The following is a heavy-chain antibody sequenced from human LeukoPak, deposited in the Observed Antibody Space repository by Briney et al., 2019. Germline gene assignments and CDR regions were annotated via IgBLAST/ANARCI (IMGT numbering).Heavy chain of an antibody. D-gene: IGHD3-10*01. CDR1: GGSLSSYY. CDR2: IYYSGST. CDR3: ASSGSSGRIYY. J-gene: IGHJ4*02. Sequence: SETLSLTCTVSGGSLSSYYWSWIRQPPGKGLEWIGYIYYSGSTNYNPSLKSRVTISVDTSKKQFSLKLSSVTAADTAVYYCASSGSSGRIYYWGQGTLVTVSS. V-gene: IGHV4-59*12.